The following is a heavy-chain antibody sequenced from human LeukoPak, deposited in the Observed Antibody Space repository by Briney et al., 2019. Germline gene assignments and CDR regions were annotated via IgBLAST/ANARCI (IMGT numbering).Heavy chain of an antibody. Sequence: GGSLRLSCAASGFTFSSYSMNWVRQAPGKGLEWVSSISSSSSYIYYADSVTGRFTTSRDNAKNSLYLQMNSLRAEDTAVYYCARGGYSSRARPPDYWGQGTLVTVSS. CDR2: ISSSSSYI. D-gene: IGHD6-13*01. CDR3: ARGGYSSRARPPDY. J-gene: IGHJ4*02. CDR1: GFTFSSYS. V-gene: IGHV3-21*01.